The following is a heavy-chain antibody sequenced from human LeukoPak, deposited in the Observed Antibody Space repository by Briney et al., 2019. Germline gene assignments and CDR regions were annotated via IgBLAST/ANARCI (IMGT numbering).Heavy chain of an antibody. D-gene: IGHD3-22*01. J-gene: IGHJ3*02. Sequence: ASVKASCKASGYTFTSYAMNWVRQAPGQGLEWMGWINPNTGNPTYARGFTGRFVFSLDTSVSTAYLQISSLKAEDTAVYYCGRDGTMIGAAFDIWGQGTMVTVSS. CDR2: INPNTGNP. CDR3: GRDGTMIGAAFDI. CDR1: GYTFTSYA. V-gene: IGHV7-4-1*02.